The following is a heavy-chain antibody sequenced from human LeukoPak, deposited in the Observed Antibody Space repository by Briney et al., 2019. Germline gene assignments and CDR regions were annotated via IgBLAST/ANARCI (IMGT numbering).Heavy chain of an antibody. CDR3: DRTHNYYDSSGYPLNNWFDP. D-gene: IGHD3-22*01. CDR1: GCSIRSGDYY. Sequence: SETLSLTCTVSGCSIRSGDYYWSWIRQPPVQGLGEIGLVDYSRTTYYNPSLKSPVTISVDTSKTLLSLKLSSVTAADTAVYYCDRTHNYYDSSGYPLNNWFDPWGQGTLVTVSS. V-gene: IGHV4-30-4*08. J-gene: IGHJ5*02. CDR2: VDYSRTT.